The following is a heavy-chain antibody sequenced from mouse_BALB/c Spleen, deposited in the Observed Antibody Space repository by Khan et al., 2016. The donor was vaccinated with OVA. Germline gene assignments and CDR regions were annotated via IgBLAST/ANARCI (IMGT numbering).Heavy chain of an antibody. V-gene: IGHV1-9*01. D-gene: IGHD1-1*01. CDR2: ILPGSNRT. CDR1: GYTFSSYW. Sequence: QVQLQQSGAELMKPGASVKISCKATGYTFSSYWIEWVKQRPGHGLEWIGEILPGSNRTNYNERFKGKVTFTAETSSDTAYLQLSSLTSEDSALYYYARESSYDCSSWFGYWGQGTLVTVSA. CDR3: ARESSYDCSSWFGY. J-gene: IGHJ3*01.